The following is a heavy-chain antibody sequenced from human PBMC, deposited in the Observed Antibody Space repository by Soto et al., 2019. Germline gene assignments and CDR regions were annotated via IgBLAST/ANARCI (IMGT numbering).Heavy chain of an antibody. V-gene: IGHV3-15*01. J-gene: IGHJ6*02. CDR2: IKSKTDGGTT. CDR3: TNGPTIVVVPAATYYYYYGMDV. CDR1: GFTFSNAW. D-gene: IGHD2-2*01. Sequence: PGGSLRLSCAASGFTFSNAWMSWVRQAPGKGLEWVGRIKSKTDGGTTDYAAPVKGRFTISRDDSKNTLYLQMNSLKTEDTAVYYCTNGPTIVVVPAATYYYYYGMDVWGQGTTVTVSS.